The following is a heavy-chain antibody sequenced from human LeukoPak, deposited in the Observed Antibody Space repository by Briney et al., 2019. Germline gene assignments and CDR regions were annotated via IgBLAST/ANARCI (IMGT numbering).Heavy chain of an antibody. V-gene: IGHV3-7*01. CDR1: KFIFSKYW. CDR2: IKEDGSEK. CDR3: ARHRSGGSQDDAFDI. J-gene: IGHJ3*02. Sequence: GGSLRLSCAASKFIFSKYWMSWVRQAPGKGLEWVADIKEDGSEKYYVDSVKGRFTISRQNAKSSLFLQMNSLRAEDTAVYYCARHRSGGSQDDAFDIWGQGTMVTVSS. D-gene: IGHD2-15*01.